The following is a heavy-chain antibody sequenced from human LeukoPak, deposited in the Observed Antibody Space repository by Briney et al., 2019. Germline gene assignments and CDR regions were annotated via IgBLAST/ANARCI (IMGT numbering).Heavy chain of an antibody. CDR2: INHSGST. CDR3: ASKESDAFDI. Sequence: PSETLSLTCTVSGGSISSSSYYWGWIRQPPGKGLEWIGEINHSGSTNYNPSLKSRVTISVDTSKNQFSLKLSSVTAADTAVYYCASKESDAFDIWGQGTMVTVSS. V-gene: IGHV4-39*07. CDR1: GGSISSSSYY. J-gene: IGHJ3*02. D-gene: IGHD5-24*01.